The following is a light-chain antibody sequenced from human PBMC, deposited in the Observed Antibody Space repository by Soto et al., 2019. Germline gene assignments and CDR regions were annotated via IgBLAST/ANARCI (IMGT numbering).Light chain of an antibody. CDR2: AAF. V-gene: IGKV1-12*01. Sequence: DIQMTQSPSSVSASIGDRVTISCRASQSIYKWLVWYQQKPGKAPKLLIYAAFSLQSGVPSRFSGSGYGTDFTLTISSLQPEDFATYYCQQADSFPLSLGGGTKVDIK. CDR1: QSIYKW. CDR3: QQADSFPLS. J-gene: IGKJ4*01.